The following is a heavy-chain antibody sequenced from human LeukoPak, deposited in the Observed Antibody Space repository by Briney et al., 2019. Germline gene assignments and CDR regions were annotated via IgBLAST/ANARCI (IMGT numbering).Heavy chain of an antibody. V-gene: IGHV3-23*01. CDR2: ISGSGGST. J-gene: IGHJ3*02. CDR3: ARVTARDGYYDSSGYLRDAFDI. Sequence: PGGSLRLSCAASGFTFSSYAMSWVRQAPGKGLEWVSAISGSGGSTYYADSVKGRFTISRDNSKNTLYLQMDSLRAEDTAVHYCARVTARDGYYDSSGYLRDAFDIWGQGTMVTVSS. D-gene: IGHD3-22*01. CDR1: GFTFSSYA.